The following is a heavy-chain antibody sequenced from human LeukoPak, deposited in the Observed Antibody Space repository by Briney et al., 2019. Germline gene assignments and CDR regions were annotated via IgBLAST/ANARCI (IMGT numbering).Heavy chain of an antibody. D-gene: IGHD3-9*01. CDR1: GFTFSDYG. CDR2: ISGRGGGS. V-gene: IGHV3-23*01. J-gene: IGHJ6*03. Sequence: GGTLRLSCAASGFTFSDYGMSWVRQAPGKGLEWVSTISGRGGGSFFADSVKGRFTISRDNSKNTLYLQMNSLRAEDTAVYYCAKQGRDWLRDYYYYMGVWGKGTTVTISS. CDR3: AKQGRDWLRDYYYYMGV.